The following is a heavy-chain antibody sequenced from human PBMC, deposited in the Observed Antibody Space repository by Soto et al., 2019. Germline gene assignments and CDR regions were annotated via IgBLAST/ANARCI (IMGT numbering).Heavy chain of an antibody. CDR3: PRECPYSESSDSYFEW. J-gene: IGHJ4*02. Sequence: PSQTLSLTCAISGDRVSGNSAAWNWIRQSPSRGLEWLGRTYYRSKWYNDYAVSVKSRITVTPDTSKNQFSLHLNSVTPEDTAVYYCPRECPYSESSDSYFEWWGQRARVSVSS. V-gene: IGHV6-1*01. CDR2: TYYRSKWYN. D-gene: IGHD6-19*01. CDR1: GDRVSGNSAA.